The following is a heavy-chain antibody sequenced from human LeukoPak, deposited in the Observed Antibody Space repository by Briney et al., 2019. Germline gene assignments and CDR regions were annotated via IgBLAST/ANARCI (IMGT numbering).Heavy chain of an antibody. CDR3: ARGEDFERYYLAY. CDR1: GGSISSSNW. Sequence: SGTLSLTCAVSGGSISSSNWWSWVRQPPGKGLEWIGEIYHSGSTNYNPSLKSRVTISVDKSKNQFSLKLTSVTAADTAVYFCARGEDFERYYLAYWGQGTLVTVSS. D-gene: IGHD3-9*01. CDR2: IYHSGST. V-gene: IGHV4-4*02. J-gene: IGHJ4*02.